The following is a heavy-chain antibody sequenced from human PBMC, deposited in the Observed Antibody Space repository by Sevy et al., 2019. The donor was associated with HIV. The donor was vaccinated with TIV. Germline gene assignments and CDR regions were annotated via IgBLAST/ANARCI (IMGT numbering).Heavy chain of an antibody. V-gene: IGHV1-2*04. CDR2: INPNSRGT. Sequence: ASVKVSCKASGYTFTGYYMHWVRQAPGQGLEWMGWINPNSRGTNYAQKFQGWVTMTRDTSISTAYMELSRLRSDDTAVYYCARDRCSGGSCRRPVNYWGQGTLVTVSS. D-gene: IGHD2-15*01. CDR3: ARDRCSGGSCRRPVNY. CDR1: GYTFTGYY. J-gene: IGHJ4*02.